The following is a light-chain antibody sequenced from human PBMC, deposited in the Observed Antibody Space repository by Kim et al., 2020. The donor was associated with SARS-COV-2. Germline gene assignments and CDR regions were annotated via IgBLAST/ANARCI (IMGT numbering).Light chain of an antibody. J-gene: IGLJ3*02. V-gene: IGLV4-69*01. Sequence: QPVLTQSPSASASLGASVKLTCTLSSGHSSYAIAWHQQQPEKGPRYLMKLNSDGSHSNGDGIPDRFSGSSSGAERYLTISSLQSEDEADYYCQTWGTGIQVFGGGTKLTVL. CDR1: SGHSSYA. CDR2: LNSDGSH. CDR3: QTWGTGIQV.